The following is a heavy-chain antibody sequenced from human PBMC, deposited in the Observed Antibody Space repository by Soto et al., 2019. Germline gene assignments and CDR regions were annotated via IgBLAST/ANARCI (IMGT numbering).Heavy chain of an antibody. D-gene: IGHD3-22*01. CDR1: GYSFTSYW. J-gene: IGHJ3*02. CDR3: AIDSSGYYYPGAFDI. V-gene: IGHV5-51*01. Sequence: PGESLKISCKGSGYSFTSYWIGWVRQMPGKGLEWMGVIYPGDSDTRYSPSFQGQVTISADKSISTAHLQWSSLKASDTAMYYCAIDSSGYYYPGAFDIWGQGTMVTVSS. CDR2: IYPGDSDT.